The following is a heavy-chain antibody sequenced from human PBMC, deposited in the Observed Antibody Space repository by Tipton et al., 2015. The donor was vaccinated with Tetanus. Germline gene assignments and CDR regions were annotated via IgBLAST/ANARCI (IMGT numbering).Heavy chain of an antibody. J-gene: IGHJ4*02. CDR1: GGSIRSDNYY. CDR2: ISPSGRS. Sequence: TLSLTCSVSGGSIRSDNYYWNWIRQPPGKGLEWLAYISPSGRSNSNYSLKSRITISQDKSKNQFSLKLTSVTAADTAVYYCARANYDFPNKGPFDFWGQGILVIVSS. D-gene: IGHD3-3*01. V-gene: IGHV4-61*01. CDR3: ARANYDFPNKGPFDF.